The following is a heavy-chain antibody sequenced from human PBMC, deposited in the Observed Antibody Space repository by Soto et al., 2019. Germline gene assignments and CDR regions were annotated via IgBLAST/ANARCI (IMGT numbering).Heavy chain of an antibody. Sequence: SVKVSCNASGGSFSNFGISWVRQAPGQGLEWMGGIVPVFGRPNYAQRFRGRLTITADESTSTGYMELISLRSDDTAVYYCAREGSGYNFWGQGTQVTVSS. V-gene: IGHV1-69*13. CDR2: IVPVFGRP. CDR1: GGSFSNFG. CDR3: AREGSGYNF. D-gene: IGHD5-12*01. J-gene: IGHJ4*02.